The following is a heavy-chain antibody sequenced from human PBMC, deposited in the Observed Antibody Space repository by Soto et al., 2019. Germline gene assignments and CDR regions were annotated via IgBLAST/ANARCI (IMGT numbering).Heavy chain of an antibody. CDR3: AKDLRLLWFGELLPNFDY. CDR2: ISYDGSNK. CDR1: GFTFSSYG. Sequence: PGGSLRLSCAASGFTFSSYGMHWVRQAPGKGLEWVAVISYDGSNKYYADSVKGRFTISRDNSKNTLYLQMNSLRAEDTAVYYCAKDLRLLWFGELLPNFDYWGQGTLVTVSS. V-gene: IGHV3-30*18. J-gene: IGHJ4*02. D-gene: IGHD3-10*01.